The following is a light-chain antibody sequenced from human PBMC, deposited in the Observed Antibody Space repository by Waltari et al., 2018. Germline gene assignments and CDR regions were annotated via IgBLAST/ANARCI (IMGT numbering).Light chain of an antibody. CDR1: SSDGGGYNN. CDR2: EVS. V-gene: IGLV2-14*01. J-gene: IGLJ2*01. CDR3: SSYTSSSTYVV. Sequence: QSALTQPASVSGSPGQSLTISCTGTSSDGGGYNNASWYPPHPGKAPKLMIDEVSNRPSGVSNRFSGSKSGNTASLTISGLQAEDEADYYCSSYTSSSTYVVFGGGTKLTVL.